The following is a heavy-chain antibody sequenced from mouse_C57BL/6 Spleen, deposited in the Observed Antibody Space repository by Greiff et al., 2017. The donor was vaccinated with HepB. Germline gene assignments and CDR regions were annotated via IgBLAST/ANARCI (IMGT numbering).Heavy chain of an antibody. CDR1: GYTFTSYW. J-gene: IGHJ2*01. CDR3: ARGVYGNCDY. V-gene: IGHV1-53*01. D-gene: IGHD2-10*02. CDR2: INPSNGGT. Sequence: VQLQQPGTELVKPGASVKLSCKASGYTFTSYWMNWVKQRPGQGLKWIGNINPSNGGTHYNEKFKSKATRTVDKSSSTAYMQLSSRTSEDTAVYYCARGVYGNCDYWGQGTTLTVSS.